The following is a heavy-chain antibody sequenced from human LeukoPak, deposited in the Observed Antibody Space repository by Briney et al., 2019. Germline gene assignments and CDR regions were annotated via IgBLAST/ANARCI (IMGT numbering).Heavy chain of an antibody. D-gene: IGHD3-22*01. J-gene: IGHJ4*02. CDR1: GGSFSGYY. CDR2: INHSGST. Sequence: SETLSLTCAVYGGSFSGYYWSWIRQPPGKGLEWIGEINHSGSTNYNPSLKSRVTISVDTSKNQFSLKLSSVTAADTAVYYCARLVDYYDSSAVDYWGQGTLVTVSS. CDR3: ARLVDYYDSSAVDY. V-gene: IGHV4-34*01.